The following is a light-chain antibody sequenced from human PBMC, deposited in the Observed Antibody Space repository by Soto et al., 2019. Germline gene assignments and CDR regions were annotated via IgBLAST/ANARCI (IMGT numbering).Light chain of an antibody. V-gene: IGLV2-14*03. J-gene: IGLJ1*01. CDR2: EIT. CDR3: SSYSSAIAFV. CDR1: SSDIGAYNY. Sequence: QSALTQPASVSGSPGQSITISCTGTSSDIGAYNYVSWYQQHPGKAPKLMIYEITNRPSRISNRFSGSRSGNTASLSISGLQAEDEADYYCSSYSSAIAFVFGTGTKLTVL.